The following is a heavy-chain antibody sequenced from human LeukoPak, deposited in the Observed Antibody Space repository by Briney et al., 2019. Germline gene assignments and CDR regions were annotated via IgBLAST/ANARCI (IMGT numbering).Heavy chain of an antibody. D-gene: IGHD3-9*01. J-gene: IGHJ4*02. CDR3: ARRHQGFYQSLTGNFDN. CDR2: IEDGGST. V-gene: IGHV4-4*02. CDR1: GGSIGSTSW. Sequence: SRTPSLTYAVYGGSIGSTSWWCGVRQPPGRGREWIVVIEDGGSTTYTPSLKGRIPISVDKSKNQFFLKLSPVPAADTAVHYCARRHQGFYQSLTGNFDNWGQGTLVTVSS.